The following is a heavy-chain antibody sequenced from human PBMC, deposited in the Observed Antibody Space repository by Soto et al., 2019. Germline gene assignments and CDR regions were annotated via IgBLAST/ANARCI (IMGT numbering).Heavy chain of an antibody. Sequence: GGSLRLSCAASGFTFSSYGMHWVRQAPGKGLEWVAVIWYDGSNKYYADSVKGRFTISRDNSKNTLYLQMNSLRAEDTAVYYCAREVVECEDCYYGMDVWGQGTTVTVSS. D-gene: IGHD3-3*01. J-gene: IGHJ6*02. CDR2: IWYDGSNK. V-gene: IGHV3-33*01. CDR1: GFTFSSYG. CDR3: AREVVECEDCYYGMDV.